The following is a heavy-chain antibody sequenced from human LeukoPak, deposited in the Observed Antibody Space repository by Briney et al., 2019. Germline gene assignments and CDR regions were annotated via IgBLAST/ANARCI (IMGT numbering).Heavy chain of an antibody. V-gene: IGHV4-39*01. Sequence: PSETLSLTCTVSAGSISRNSSCWGWIRQPPGKGLEWIGNIYYSGSAYYNPSLKSRVTISVDTSKNQFSLKLTSVTAADTAVYYCARHGHHGDHDYWGQGTLVTVSS. CDR2: IYYSGSA. CDR1: AGSISRNSSC. CDR3: ARHGHHGDHDY. D-gene: IGHD2-21*02. J-gene: IGHJ4*02.